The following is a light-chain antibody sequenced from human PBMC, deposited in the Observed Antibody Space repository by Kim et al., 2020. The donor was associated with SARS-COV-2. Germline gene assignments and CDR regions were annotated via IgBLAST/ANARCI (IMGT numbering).Light chain of an antibody. J-gene: IGLJ3*02. CDR1: DSNIGGNT. CDR3: AAWDDRLTGWV. Sequence: GPTITISCSGSDSNIGGNTVNWYQQLPGSAPKLLIYNTNQRPSGVPGRFSGSKSGTSASLAISGLQSEDEANYHCAAWDDRLTGWVFGGGTQLTVL. CDR2: NTN. V-gene: IGLV1-44*01.